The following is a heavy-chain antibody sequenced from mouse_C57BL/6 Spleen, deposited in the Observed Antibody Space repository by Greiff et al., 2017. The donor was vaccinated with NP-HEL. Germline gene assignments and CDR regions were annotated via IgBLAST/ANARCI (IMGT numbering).Heavy chain of an antibody. V-gene: IGHV1-78*01. D-gene: IGHD2-3*01. CDR1: GYTFTDHT. CDR3: AREADGYYYFDY. J-gene: IGHJ2*01. Sequence: QVQLKESDAELVKPGASVKISCKVSGYTFTDHTIHWMKQRPEQGLEWIGYIYPRDGSTKYNEKFKGKATLTADKSSSTAYVQLNSLTSEDSAVXCGAREADGYYYFDYWGQGTTLTVSS. CDR2: IYPRDGST.